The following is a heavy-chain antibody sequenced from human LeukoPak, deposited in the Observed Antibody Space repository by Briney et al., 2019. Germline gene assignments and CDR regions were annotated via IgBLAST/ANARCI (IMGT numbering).Heavy chain of an antibody. J-gene: IGHJ3*02. CDR1: GFSFSDSK. V-gene: IGHV3-48*02. Sequence: PGGPLRLSCSASGFSFSDSKLNWVRQAPGKGLEWVSCISSSGGTIYYADSVRGRFTISRDNAKNSLYLQMNSLRDEDTAVYYCTRDGIWGQGTMVTVSS. CDR3: TRDGI. CDR2: ISSSGGTI.